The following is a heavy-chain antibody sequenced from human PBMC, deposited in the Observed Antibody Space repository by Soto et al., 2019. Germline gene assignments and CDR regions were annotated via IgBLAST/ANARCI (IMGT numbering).Heavy chain of an antibody. J-gene: IGHJ4*02. CDR1: GFIFSGSA. Sequence: EVQLVESGGGLVQPGGSLKLSCAASGFIFSGSAVHWVRQASGKGLEWVGRILSKAGNYATAYPASMKGRFTIPRDDSENTAFLQMNSLKTEDTAVYYCIRGGSPYYYDYWGQGTLVAVSS. V-gene: IGHV3-73*01. CDR3: IRGGSPYYYDY. CDR2: ILSKAGNYAT.